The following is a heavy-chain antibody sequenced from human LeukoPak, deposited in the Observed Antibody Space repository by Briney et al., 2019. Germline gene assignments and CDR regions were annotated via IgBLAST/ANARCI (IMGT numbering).Heavy chain of an antibody. CDR1: GGSISSYY. D-gene: IGHD3-3*01. V-gene: IGHV4-59*08. Sequence: SETLSLTCTVSGGSISSYYWSWIRQPPGKGLEWIGYIYYSGSTNYNPSLKSRVTISVDTSKNQFSLKLSSVTAADTAVYYCARRDFWSGYWNYWGQGTLVTVSS. J-gene: IGHJ4*02. CDR2: IYYSGST. CDR3: ARRDFWSGYWNY.